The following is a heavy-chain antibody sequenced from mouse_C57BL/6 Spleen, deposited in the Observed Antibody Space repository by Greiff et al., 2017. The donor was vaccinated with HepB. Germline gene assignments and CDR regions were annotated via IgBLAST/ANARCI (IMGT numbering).Heavy chain of an antibody. D-gene: IGHD2-5*01. J-gene: IGHJ4*01. Sequence: QVQLQQSGPELVKPGASVKISCKASGYAFSSSWMNWVKQRPGKGLEWIGRIYPGDGDTNYNGKFKGKATLTADKSSSTAYMQLSSLTSEDSAVYFCAREGYSNLYAMDYWGQGTSVTVSS. CDR1: GYAFSSSW. V-gene: IGHV1-82*01. CDR3: AREGYSNLYAMDY. CDR2: IYPGDGDT.